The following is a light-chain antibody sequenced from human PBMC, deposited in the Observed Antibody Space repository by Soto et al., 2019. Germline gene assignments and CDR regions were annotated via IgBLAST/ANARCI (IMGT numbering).Light chain of an antibody. Sequence: DIQMTQSPSSLSASVGDRVTITCRASQSIDKYLNWYQQKPGKGPNLLIYAASNLRTGVPSRFSGSGYGTDFTLTISSLLPEDFAIYFCQQSYSTPSLTFGGGTKVDIK. V-gene: IGKV1-39*01. CDR1: QSIDKY. J-gene: IGKJ4*01. CDR3: QQSYSTPSLT. CDR2: AAS.